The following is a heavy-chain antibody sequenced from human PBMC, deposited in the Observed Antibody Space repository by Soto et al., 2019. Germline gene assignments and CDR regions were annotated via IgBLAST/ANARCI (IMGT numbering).Heavy chain of an antibody. D-gene: IGHD4-17*01. CDR3: ARDALTDRDYGDYGIYYYYYGMDV. CDR1: GGSISSYY. V-gene: IGHV4-4*07. Sequence: SETLSLTCTVSGGSISSYYWSWIRQPAGKGLEWIGRIYTSGSTNYNPSLKSRVTMSVDTSKNQFSLKLSSVTAADTAVYYCARDALTDRDYGDYGIYYYYYGMDVWGQGTTVTVSS. J-gene: IGHJ6*02. CDR2: IYTSGST.